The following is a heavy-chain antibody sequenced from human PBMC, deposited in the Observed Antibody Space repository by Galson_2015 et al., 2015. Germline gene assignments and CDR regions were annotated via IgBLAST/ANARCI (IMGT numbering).Heavy chain of an antibody. D-gene: IGHD2-15*01. J-gene: IGHJ3*02. CDR2: INSDGSST. V-gene: IGHV3-74*01. CDR1: GFTFSSYW. CDR3: ASFIVAGAFDI. Sequence: SLRLSCAASGFTFSSYWMHWVRQAPGKGLVWVSRINSDGSSTSYADSVKGRFTISRDNAKNTLYLQMNSLRAEDTAVYYCASFIVAGAFDIWGQGTMVTVSS.